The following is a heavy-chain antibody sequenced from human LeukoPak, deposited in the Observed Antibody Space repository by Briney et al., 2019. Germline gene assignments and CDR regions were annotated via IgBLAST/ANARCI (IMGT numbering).Heavy chain of an antibody. CDR1: GFTFSSYA. V-gene: IGHV3-23*01. CDR3: ARDHRAVGALGDAFDI. D-gene: IGHD1-26*01. CDR2: ISGSDYST. J-gene: IGHJ3*02. Sequence: PGGSLRLSCAASGFTFSSYALNWVRQAPGKGLEWVSSISGSDYSTYYADSVKGRFTISRDNAKNSLYLQMNSLRAEDTAVYYCARDHRAVGALGDAFDIWGQGTMVTVSS.